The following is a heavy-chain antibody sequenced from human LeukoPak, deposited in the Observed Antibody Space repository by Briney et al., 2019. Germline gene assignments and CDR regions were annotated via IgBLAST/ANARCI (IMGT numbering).Heavy chain of an antibody. Sequence: GASVKVSCKASAYTFTGYYMHWVRQAHGQGLEWMGWINPNSGGTNYAQKFQGRVTMTRDTSISTAYMELSRLRSDDTAVYYCARDKGGYSYGFDYWGQGTLVTVSS. D-gene: IGHD5-18*01. CDR2: INPNSGGT. J-gene: IGHJ4*02. CDR1: AYTFTGYY. V-gene: IGHV1-2*02. CDR3: ARDKGGYSYGFDY.